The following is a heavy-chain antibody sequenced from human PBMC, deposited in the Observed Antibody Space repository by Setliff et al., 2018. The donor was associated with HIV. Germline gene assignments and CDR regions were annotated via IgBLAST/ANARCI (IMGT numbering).Heavy chain of an antibody. CDR1: GYTFASYA. CDR3: AGDVGRRWDYYFDI. Sequence: GASVKVSCKASGYTFASYAIHWVRQAPGQRLEWMGWITVGDGNTKYSQKFQGRVTITRDTSASTAYMELSSLRSEDTAMYYCAGDVGRRWDYYFDIWGRGTLVTVSS. CDR2: ITVGDGNT. V-gene: IGHV1-3*01. D-gene: IGHD1-26*01. J-gene: IGHJ2*01.